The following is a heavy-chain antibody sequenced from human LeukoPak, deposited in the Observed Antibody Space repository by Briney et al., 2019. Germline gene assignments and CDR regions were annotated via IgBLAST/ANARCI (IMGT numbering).Heavy chain of an antibody. CDR3: ARETYYYDSSGYYWSWFDP. D-gene: IGHD3-22*01. V-gene: IGHV1-18*01. CDR1: GYTFTSYG. J-gene: IGHJ5*02. Sequence: ASVKVSCKASGYTFTSYGISRVRQAPGQGLEWMGWISAYNGNTNYAQKLQGRVTMTTDTSTSTAYMELRSLRSDDTAVYYCARETYYYDSSGYYWSWFDPWGQGTLVTVSS. CDR2: ISAYNGNT.